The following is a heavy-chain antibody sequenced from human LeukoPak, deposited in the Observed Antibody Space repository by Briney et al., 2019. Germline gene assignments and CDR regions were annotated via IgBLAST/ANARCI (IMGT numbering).Heavy chain of an antibody. D-gene: IGHD3-10*01. CDR3: ARPELLWFGPPDTWAFDI. Sequence: SETLSLTCAVSGYSIISGYYWGWIRQPPGKGLEWIGSIYHSGSTYYNPSLKSRVTISVDTSKNQFSLKLSSVTAADTAVYYCARPELLWFGPPDTWAFDIWGQGTMVTVSS. V-gene: IGHV4-38-2*01. CDR2: IYHSGST. J-gene: IGHJ3*02. CDR1: GYSIISGYY.